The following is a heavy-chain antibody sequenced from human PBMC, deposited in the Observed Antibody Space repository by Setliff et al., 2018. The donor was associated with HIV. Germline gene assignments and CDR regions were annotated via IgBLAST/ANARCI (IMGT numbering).Heavy chain of an antibody. D-gene: IGHD3-16*01. CDR3: ARVGGEMATMAGAFDI. Sequence: SETLSLTCSVSGDSISSSSYYWGWIRQPPGKGLEWIGSIYYSGSTNYNPSLKSRVTIAVDTSKNQFSLKLSSVTAADTAVYYCARVGGEMATMAGAFDIWGQGTMVTVSS. CDR1: GDSISSSSYY. CDR2: IYYSGST. V-gene: IGHV4-39*07. J-gene: IGHJ3*02.